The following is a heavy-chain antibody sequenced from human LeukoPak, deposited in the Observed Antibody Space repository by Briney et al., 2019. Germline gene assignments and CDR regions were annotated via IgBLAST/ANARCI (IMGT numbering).Heavy chain of an antibody. V-gene: IGHV3-23*01. Sequence: GGSLRLSCTASGLTFGSYTMSWVRQAPGKGLEWVSGITATGSRTYYADSVKGRFGISRDSAKNTLYLQMNSLRGEDTAEYYCAKDEVIPSYYYIDVWGKGTTVTVSS. J-gene: IGHJ6*03. CDR2: ITATGSRT. CDR1: GLTFGSYT. D-gene: IGHD2-2*01. CDR3: AKDEVIPSYYYIDV.